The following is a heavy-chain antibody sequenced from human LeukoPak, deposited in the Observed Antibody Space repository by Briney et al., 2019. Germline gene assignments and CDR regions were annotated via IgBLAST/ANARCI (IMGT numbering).Heavy chain of an antibody. Sequence: PGGSLRLSCAASGFTFSSYWMSWVRQAPGKGLEWVANIKQDGSEKYYVDSVKGRFTISRDNAKNSLYLQMNSLRAEDTAVYYCASGGDNIAVAGPLDYWGQGTLVTVSS. CDR2: IKQDGSEK. J-gene: IGHJ4*02. V-gene: IGHV3-7*03. D-gene: IGHD6-19*01. CDR1: GFTFSSYW. CDR3: ASGGDNIAVAGPLDY.